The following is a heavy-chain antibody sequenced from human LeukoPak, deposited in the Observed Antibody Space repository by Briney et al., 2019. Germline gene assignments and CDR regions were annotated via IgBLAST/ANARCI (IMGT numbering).Heavy chain of an antibody. CDR1: GYTFTSHG. V-gene: IGHV1-18*04. Sequence: ASVKVSCKASGYTFTSHGISWVRQAPGQGLEGMGWISPYNGDTNYAQKFQGRVTMTTDTSTRTTYMELRSLRSDDTAIYYCARGRRPGKYFYASGGFDYWGQGTLVTVSS. D-gene: IGHD3-10*01. CDR2: ISPYNGDT. CDR3: ARGRRPGKYFYASGGFDY. J-gene: IGHJ4*02.